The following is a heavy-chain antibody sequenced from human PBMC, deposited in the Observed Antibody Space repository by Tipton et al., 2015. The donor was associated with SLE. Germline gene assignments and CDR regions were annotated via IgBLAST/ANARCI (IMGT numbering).Heavy chain of an antibody. CDR3: ASNSGTYYYYYYMGV. CDR1: GGSFSGYY. CDR2: IYYSGST. Sequence: TLSLTCAVYGGSFSGYYCTWIRQPPGKGLEWIGYIYYSGSTNYNPSLESRVTMSVDTSKNQFSLKLSSVTAADTAIYYCASNSGTYYYYYYMGVWGKGTTVTVSS. D-gene: IGHD1-26*01. V-gene: IGHV4-59*01. J-gene: IGHJ6*03.